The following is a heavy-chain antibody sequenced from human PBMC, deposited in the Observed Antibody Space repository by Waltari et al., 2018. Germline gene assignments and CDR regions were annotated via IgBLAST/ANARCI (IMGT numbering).Heavy chain of an antibody. CDR1: GFTFSSYA. D-gene: IGHD4-17*01. CDR3: AKDRAYGDYGGDFFDY. V-gene: IGHV3-23*01. J-gene: IGHJ4*02. Sequence: EVQLLESGGGLVQPGGSLRLSCAASGFTFSSYAMSWVRQAPGKGLEWVSAISGSGGSRYYADSVKGRFTITRDNSKNTLYLQMNSLRAEDTAVYYCAKDRAYGDYGGDFFDYWGQGTLVTVSS. CDR2: ISGSGGSR.